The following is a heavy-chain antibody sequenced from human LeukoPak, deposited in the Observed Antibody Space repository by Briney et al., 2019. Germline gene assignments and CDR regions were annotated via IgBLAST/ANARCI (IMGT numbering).Heavy chain of an antibody. J-gene: IGHJ4*02. Sequence: PGGSLRLSCAASGFTFSSYAMSWVRQAPGKGLEWVSAISGSGGSTYYPGSVKGRFTISRENAKNSLYLQMNSLRAGDTAVYYCAKAMTTVTTGDDYWGQGTLVTVSS. CDR1: GFTFSSYA. V-gene: IGHV3-23*01. D-gene: IGHD4-11*01. CDR2: ISGSGGST. CDR3: AKAMTTVTTGDDY.